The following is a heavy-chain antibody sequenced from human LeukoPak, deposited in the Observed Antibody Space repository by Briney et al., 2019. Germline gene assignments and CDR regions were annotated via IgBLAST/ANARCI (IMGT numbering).Heavy chain of an antibody. D-gene: IGHD6-6*01. V-gene: IGHV3-74*01. Sequence: GGSLRLSCAASGFSFSNYWMHWVRQAPGKGLVWVSRINSDGSSTTYADSVKGRFTISRDNAKNTLYLQMNSLRAEDTAVYYCARGLSGYASSLGYWGQGTLVTVSA. CDR2: INSDGSST. CDR3: ARGLSGYASSLGY. J-gene: IGHJ4*02. CDR1: GFSFSNYW.